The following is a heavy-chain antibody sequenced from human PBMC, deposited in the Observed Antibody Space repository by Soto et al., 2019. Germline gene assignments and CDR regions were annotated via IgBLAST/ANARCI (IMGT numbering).Heavy chain of an antibody. V-gene: IGHV1-18*04. J-gene: IGHJ4*02. CDR1: GFTIRSYG. CDR3: ARSPTKYGSASYYIQHFDY. Sequence: ASVKVSCKASGFTIRSYGITWVRQAPGQGLEWMGWISGYSGQTKYAQNVQDRVTMTTDTSTSTAYMELRSLRSDDTAVYYCARSPTKYGSASYYIQHFDYWGQGTLVTVSS. CDR2: ISGYSGQT. D-gene: IGHD3-10*01.